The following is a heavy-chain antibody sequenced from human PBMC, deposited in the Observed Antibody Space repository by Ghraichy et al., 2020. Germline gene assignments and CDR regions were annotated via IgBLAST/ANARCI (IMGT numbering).Heavy chain of an antibody. J-gene: IGHJ6*02. CDR2: IKQDGSEK. D-gene: IGHD2-2*01. Sequence: GGSLRLSCAASGFTFSSYWMSWVRQAPGKGLEWVANIKQDGSEKYYVDSVKGRFTISRDNAKNSLYLQMNSLRAEDTAVYYCARRGDIVVVPAAMSPAYYYYYGMDVWGQGTTVTVSS. CDR1: GFTFSSYW. CDR3: ARRGDIVVVPAAMSPAYYYYYGMDV. V-gene: IGHV3-7*03.